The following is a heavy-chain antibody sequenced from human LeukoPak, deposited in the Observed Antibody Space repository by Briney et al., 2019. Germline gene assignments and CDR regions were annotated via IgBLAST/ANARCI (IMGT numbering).Heavy chain of an antibody. CDR2: ISWNSGSI. V-gene: IGHV3-9*01. Sequence: GGSLRLSCAASGFTFDDYAMPWVRQAPGKGLEWVSGISWNSGSIGYADSVKGRFTISRDNAKNSLYLQMNSLRAEDKALYYCAKAKGYYYGMDVWGQGTTVTVSS. J-gene: IGHJ6*02. CDR3: AKAKGYYYGMDV. CDR1: GFTFDDYA.